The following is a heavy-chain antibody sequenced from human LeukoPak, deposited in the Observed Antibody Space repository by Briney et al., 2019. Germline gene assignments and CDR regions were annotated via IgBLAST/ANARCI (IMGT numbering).Heavy chain of an antibody. CDR1: GGSISSGGYY. Sequence: PSQTLSLTCTVSGGSISSGGYYWSWIRQHPGKGLEWIGYIYYSGSTYYNPSLKSRVTISVDTSKNQFSLKLSSLTAADTAVYYCARDRGGGYCSSTSCYTGPRYGMDVWGQGTTVTVSS. V-gene: IGHV4-31*03. D-gene: IGHD2-2*02. CDR3: ARDRGGGYCSSTSCYTGPRYGMDV. J-gene: IGHJ6*02. CDR2: IYYSGST.